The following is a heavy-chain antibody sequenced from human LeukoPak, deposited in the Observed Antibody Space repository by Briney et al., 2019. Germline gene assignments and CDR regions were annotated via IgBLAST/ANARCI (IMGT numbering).Heavy chain of an antibody. CDR3: ARVMWDSFDY. J-gene: IGHJ4*02. Sequence: GGSLRLSCAASGFSFSNFWMHWGRQAPGEGLVWVSRISPDGSETTYADSVKGRFTISRDNAKNTLYLQLSSLRAEDTAVYYGARVMWDSFDYWGKGALVTVS. CDR2: ISPDGSET. D-gene: IGHD1-26*01. CDR1: GFSFSNFW. V-gene: IGHV3-74*01.